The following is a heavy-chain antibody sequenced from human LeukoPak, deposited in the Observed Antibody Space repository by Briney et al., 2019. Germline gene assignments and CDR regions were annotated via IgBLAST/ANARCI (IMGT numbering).Heavy chain of an antibody. CDR2: IYYSGSS. Sequence: SETLSLTCTVSSGSISSYYWSWIRQPPGKGLEWIGYIYYSGSSNYNPSLKSRVTMSVDMSKKEFSLRVSSVTAADTAVYYCARTYCSGGSCHFDYWGQGTLVTVSS. J-gene: IGHJ4*02. CDR1: SGSISSYY. CDR3: ARTYCSGGSCHFDY. D-gene: IGHD2-15*01. V-gene: IGHV4-59*01.